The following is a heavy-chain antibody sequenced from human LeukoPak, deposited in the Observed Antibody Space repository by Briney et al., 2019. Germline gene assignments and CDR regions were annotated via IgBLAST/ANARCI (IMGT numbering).Heavy chain of an antibody. J-gene: IGHJ6*02. CDR3: ARAGAAGDYQYYYYGMDV. D-gene: IGHD4-17*01. Sequence: GGSLRLSCAASGFTFSSYYMNWVRQAPGKGLEWVSSISSSSSYIYYADSVKGRFTISRDNAKNSLYPQMSSLRAEDTAVYYCARAGAAGDYQYYYYGMDVWGQGTTVTVSS. CDR2: ISSSSSYI. V-gene: IGHV3-21*01. CDR1: GFTFSSYY.